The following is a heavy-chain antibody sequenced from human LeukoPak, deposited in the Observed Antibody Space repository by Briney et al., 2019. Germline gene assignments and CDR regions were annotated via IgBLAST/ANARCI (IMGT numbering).Heavy chain of an antibody. Sequence: GGSLRLSCAASGFNVSSNYMSWVRQAPGKGLEWVSVIYRGGSTYYADSVKGRFTISRDNSKNTLYLQMNSLRAEDTAVYYCARDRGCGDCYPPANDAFDIWGQGTMVTVYS. D-gene: IGHD2-21*02. CDR1: GFNVSSNY. V-gene: IGHV3-66*01. J-gene: IGHJ3*02. CDR3: ARDRGCGDCYPPANDAFDI. CDR2: IYRGGST.